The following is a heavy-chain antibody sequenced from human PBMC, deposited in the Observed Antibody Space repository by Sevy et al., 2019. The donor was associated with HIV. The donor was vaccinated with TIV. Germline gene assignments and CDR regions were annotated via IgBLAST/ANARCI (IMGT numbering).Heavy chain of an antibody. Sequence: SETLSLTCTVSGGSISSSSYYWGWIRQPPGKGLEWIGSIYYSGSTYYNPSLKSRVTISVDTSKNQFSLKLSSVTAADTAVYYCARQLHYDSSGYYYYYFDYWGQGTLVTVSS. J-gene: IGHJ4*02. CDR1: GGSISSSSYY. V-gene: IGHV4-39*01. D-gene: IGHD3-22*01. CDR3: ARQLHYDSSGYYYYYFDY. CDR2: IYYSGST.